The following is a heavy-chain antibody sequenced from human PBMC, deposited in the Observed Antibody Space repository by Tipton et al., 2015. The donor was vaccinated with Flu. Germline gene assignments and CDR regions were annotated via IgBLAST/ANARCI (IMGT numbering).Heavy chain of an antibody. CDR1: GYAFTGYY. V-gene: IGHV1-2*02. CDR3: ARDQMIVVVMDYYGMDV. D-gene: IGHD3-22*01. J-gene: IGHJ6*02. Sequence: QLMQSGAEVKKPGASVKVSCKASGYAFTGYYMHWVRQAPGQGLEWMGWINPNSGGTNYAQKFQGRVTMTRDTSISTAYMELSRLRSDDTAVYYCARDQMIVVVMDYYGMDVWGQGTTVTVSS. CDR2: INPNSGGT.